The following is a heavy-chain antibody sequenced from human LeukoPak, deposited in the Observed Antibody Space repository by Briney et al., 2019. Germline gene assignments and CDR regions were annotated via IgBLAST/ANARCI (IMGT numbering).Heavy chain of an antibody. D-gene: IGHD1/OR15-1a*01. CDR2: ISSSSSTI. CDR1: GFTFSSYS. CDR3: ARDKPPLPYSTTDAFDI. V-gene: IGHV3-48*04. J-gene: IGHJ3*02. Sequence: GGSLRLSCAASGFTFSSYSMNWVRQAPGKGLEWVSYISSSSSTICYADSVKGRFTISRDNAKNSLYLQMNSLRAEDTAVYYCARDKPPLPYSTTDAFDIWGQGTMVTVSS.